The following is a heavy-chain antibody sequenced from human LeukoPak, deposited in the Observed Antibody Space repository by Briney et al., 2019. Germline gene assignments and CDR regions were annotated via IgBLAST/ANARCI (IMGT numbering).Heavy chain of an antibody. J-gene: IGHJ4*02. CDR2: IKEDGTQK. CDR1: GFTLNKSW. V-gene: IGHV3-7*03. D-gene: IGHD7-27*01. CDR3: ARTGDRDY. Sequence: GGSLRLSCAASGFTLNKSWMSCVRQAPGRGPGWVANIKEDGTQKYYADSVRGRFTISRDNAENTLYLQMNSLRGEDTAIYYCARTGDRDYWGRRTLVTVSS.